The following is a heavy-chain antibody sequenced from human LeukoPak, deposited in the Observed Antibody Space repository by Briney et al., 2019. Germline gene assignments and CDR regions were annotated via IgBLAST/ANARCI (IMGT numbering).Heavy chain of an antibody. Sequence: QAGGSLRLSCAGSGSTFRNYWMNWVRQAPGKGLEWVANIKEDGSEKYYVDSVKGRFTVSRDNAKNSLYLQINSLRADDTAVYYCARGGPTVGTDYWGQGTLVTVSS. V-gene: IGHV3-7*01. D-gene: IGHD4-11*01. CDR1: GSTFRNYW. CDR3: ARGGPTVGTDY. J-gene: IGHJ4*02. CDR2: IKEDGSEK.